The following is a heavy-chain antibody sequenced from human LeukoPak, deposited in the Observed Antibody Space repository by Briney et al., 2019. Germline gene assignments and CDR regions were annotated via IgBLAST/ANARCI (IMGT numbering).Heavy chain of an antibody. J-gene: IGHJ4*02. D-gene: IGHD5-18*01. CDR2: VNGDGSTI. Sequence: GGSLRLSCAASGSTFSSYWMQWVRQVPGKGLVWVSRVNGDGSTISYADSVKGRLTISRDNAKNTVNLQMNGLRAEDTAVYYCVRGGRYSFGLGDYWGQGTLVTVSS. V-gene: IGHV3-74*01. CDR1: GSTFSSYW. CDR3: VRGGRYSFGLGDY.